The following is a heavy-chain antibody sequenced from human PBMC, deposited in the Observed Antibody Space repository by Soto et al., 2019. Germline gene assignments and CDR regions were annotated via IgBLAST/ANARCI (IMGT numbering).Heavy chain of an antibody. V-gene: IGHV4-59*01. CDR2: VYSSGST. J-gene: IGHJ5*02. Sequence: SETLSLTCTVSGDSTTSYNWNWLRQPPGKALEWIGYVYSSGSTNYNPSLKSRVTISVDTSRNQFSLKVNSVTAADTAVYYRARRAVVAVTGSLDNWLDPWGQGILVTVSS. D-gene: IGHD2-21*01. CDR3: ARRAVVAVTGSLDNWLDP. CDR1: GDSTTSYN.